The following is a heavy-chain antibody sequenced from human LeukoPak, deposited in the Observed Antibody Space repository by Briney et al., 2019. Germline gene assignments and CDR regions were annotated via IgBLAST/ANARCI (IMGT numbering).Heavy chain of an antibody. CDR3: ARELRWYSYGSYFDY. V-gene: IGHV4-34*01. CDR2: INHSGST. J-gene: IGHJ4*02. Sequence: SETLSLTCAVYGGSFSGYYWSWIRQPPGKGLEWFGEINHSGSTNYNPSLKSRVTISVDTSKNQFSLKLSSVTAADTAVYYCARELRWYSYGSYFDYWGQGTLVTVSS. CDR1: GGSFSGYY. D-gene: IGHD5-18*01.